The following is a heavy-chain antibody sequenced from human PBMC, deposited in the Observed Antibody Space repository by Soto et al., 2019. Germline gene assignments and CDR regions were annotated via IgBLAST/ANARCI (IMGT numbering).Heavy chain of an antibody. Sequence: ASVKVSCKASGYTFTGYYMHWVRQAPGQGLEWMGWINPNSGGTNYAQKVQGRVTMTRDTSSSTAYMELSRLRSDDTAVYYCARPEAQTADLDYWGQGTLVTVSS. J-gene: IGHJ4*02. V-gene: IGHV1-2*02. CDR1: GYTFTGYY. CDR3: ARPEAQTADLDY. CDR2: INPNSGGT. D-gene: IGHD6-13*01.